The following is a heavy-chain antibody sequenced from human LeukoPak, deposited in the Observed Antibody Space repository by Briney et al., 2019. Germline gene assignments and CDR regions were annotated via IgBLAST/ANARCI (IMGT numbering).Heavy chain of an antibody. D-gene: IGHD5-24*01. V-gene: IGHV3-48*03. J-gene: IGHJ4*02. CDR2: ISRTNTR. Sequence: GGSPGTSFAAPGFTFSSFAMNWGRQAPGKGGGLVLYISRTNTRYYADSVKGRFTISRDNAKNSLYLQVNSLRAEDTALYYCARDLDDYNLRGFDYWGQGTLVTVSS. CDR1: GFTFSSFA. CDR3: ARDLDDYNLRGFDY.